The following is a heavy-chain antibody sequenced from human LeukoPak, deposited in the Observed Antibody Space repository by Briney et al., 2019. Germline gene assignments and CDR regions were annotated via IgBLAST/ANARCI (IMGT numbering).Heavy chain of an antibody. J-gene: IGHJ6*03. D-gene: IGHD3-3*01. V-gene: IGHV3-23*01. Sequence: GGSLRLSCAASGFTFSSYAMTWVRQAPGKGLEWVSGISGSGGSTYYADSVKGRFTISRDNAKNSLYLQMNSLRAEDTAVYYCARDIRFLYYDFWSGYYMDVWGKGTTVTVSS. CDR1: GFTFSSYA. CDR2: ISGSGGST. CDR3: ARDIRFLYYDFWSGYYMDV.